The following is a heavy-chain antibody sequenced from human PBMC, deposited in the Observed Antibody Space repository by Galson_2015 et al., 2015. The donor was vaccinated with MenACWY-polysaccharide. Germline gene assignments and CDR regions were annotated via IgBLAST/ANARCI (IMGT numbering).Heavy chain of an antibody. V-gene: IGHV4-34*01. CDR3: AIGKSRYSNY. Sequence: ETLSLTCAVYGGSFSGYYWPWIRQPPGEGLEWIGEINPSGSTNYNPSLKSLVTISLDTSKNEFSLKVGSVTAADTAMYYCAIGKSRYSNYWGQGTLVTVSS. CDR2: INPSGST. CDR1: GGSFSGYY. J-gene: IGHJ4*02. D-gene: IGHD4-11*01.